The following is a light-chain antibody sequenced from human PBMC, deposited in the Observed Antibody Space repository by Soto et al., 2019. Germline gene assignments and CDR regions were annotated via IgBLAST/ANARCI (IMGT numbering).Light chain of an antibody. CDR2: FAS. V-gene: IGKV3-11*01. J-gene: IGKJ1*01. Sequence: VMAQSPATLAVSPGERASLSCRASQSVSTNLAWYQQKPGQPPRLLIYFASTRATGIPARFSGSGSGTDYTLTISSLEPEDFAVYYCQQRSKWRTFGQGTKVDIK. CDR1: QSVSTN. CDR3: QQRSKWRT.